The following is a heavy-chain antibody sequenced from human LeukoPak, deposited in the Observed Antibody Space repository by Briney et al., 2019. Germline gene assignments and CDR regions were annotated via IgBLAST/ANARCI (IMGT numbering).Heavy chain of an antibody. D-gene: IGHD6-19*01. V-gene: IGHV3-30*02. J-gene: IGHJ3*02. CDR2: IQYDGSNQ. CDR3: AKDEAGTGAFDI. Sequence: GGSLRLSCAASGFTFSSYGMHWVRQAPGKGLEWVAYIQYDGSNQQYADSVKGRFSISRDRSKNIPYLQMNSLRPEDTAVYYCAKDEAGTGAFDIWGQGTMVTVSS. CDR1: GFTFSSYG.